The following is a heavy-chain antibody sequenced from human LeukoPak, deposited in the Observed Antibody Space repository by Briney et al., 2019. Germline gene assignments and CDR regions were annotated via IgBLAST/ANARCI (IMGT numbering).Heavy chain of an antibody. CDR3: ARAGDYGWFDP. J-gene: IGHJ5*02. Sequence: PSETLSLTCTVSGGSISSYYWSWIRQPPGKGLEWIGYIYYSGSTNYNPSLKSRVTISVDTSKNQFSLKLSSVTAADTAVYYCARAGDYGWFDPWGQGILVTVSS. CDR1: GGSISSYY. CDR2: IYYSGST. D-gene: IGHD4-17*01. V-gene: IGHV4-59*01.